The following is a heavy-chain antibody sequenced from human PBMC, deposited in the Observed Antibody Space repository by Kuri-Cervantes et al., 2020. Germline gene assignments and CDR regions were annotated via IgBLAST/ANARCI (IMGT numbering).Heavy chain of an antibody. CDR2: ISYDGSNK. CDR3: ASGAPPSCSAAGCSFSY. Sequence: GESLKISCAASGFTFSSYALHWVRQAPGKGLEWVAVISYDGSNKYYADSVRGRFTISRDNSKNTMYLQMNSLRAEDTAVYYCASGAPPSCSAAGCSFSYWGQGTLVTVSS. D-gene: IGHD2-15*01. V-gene: IGHV3-30-3*01. CDR1: GFTFSSYA. J-gene: IGHJ4*02.